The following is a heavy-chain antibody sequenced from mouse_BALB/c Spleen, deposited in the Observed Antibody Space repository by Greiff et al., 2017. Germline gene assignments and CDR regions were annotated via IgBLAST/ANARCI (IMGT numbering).Heavy chain of an antibody. Sequence: QVQLQQPGAELVKPGASVKLSCKASGYTFTSYWMHWVKQRPGQGLEWIGEINPSNGRTNYNEKFKSKATLTVDKSSSTAYMQLSSLTSEDSAVYYCAIKEWGNYPYEILMAYWGQGTSVTVSS. CDR1: GYTFTSYW. CDR2: INPSNGRT. CDR3: AIKEWGNYPYEILMAY. J-gene: IGHJ4*01. V-gene: IGHV1S81*02. D-gene: IGHD2-1*01.